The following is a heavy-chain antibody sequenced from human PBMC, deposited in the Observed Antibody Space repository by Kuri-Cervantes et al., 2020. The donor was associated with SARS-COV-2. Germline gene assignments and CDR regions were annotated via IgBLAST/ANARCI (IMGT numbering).Heavy chain of an antibody. J-gene: IGHJ3*02. CDR2: IYHSGST. CDR3: ARRLVNWGGAFDI. Sequence: GSLRLSCAVSGYSISSGYYWGWIRQPPGKGLKWIGSIYHSGSTYYNPSLKSRVTISVDTSKNQFSLKLSSVTAADTAVYYCARRLVNWGGAFDIWGQGTMVTVSS. CDR1: GYSISSGYY. V-gene: IGHV4-38-2*01. D-gene: IGHD7-27*01.